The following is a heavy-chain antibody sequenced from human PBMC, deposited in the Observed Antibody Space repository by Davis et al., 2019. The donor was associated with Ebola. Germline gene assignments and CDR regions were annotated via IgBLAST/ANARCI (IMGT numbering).Heavy chain of an antibody. J-gene: IGHJ5*02. CDR2: INHSGST. D-gene: IGHD3-16*02. CDR3: ARGIHDYIWGSYRP. CDR1: GGSFSGYY. Sequence: SETLSLTCAVYGGSFSGYYWSWIRQPPGKGLEWIGEINHSGSTNYNPSLKSRVTISVDTSKNQFSLKLSSVTAADTAVYYCARGIHDYIWGSYRPWGQGTLVTVSS. V-gene: IGHV4-34*01.